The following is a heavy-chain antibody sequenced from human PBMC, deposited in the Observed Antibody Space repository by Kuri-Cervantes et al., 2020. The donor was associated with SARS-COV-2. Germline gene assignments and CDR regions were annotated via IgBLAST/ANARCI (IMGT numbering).Heavy chain of an antibody. J-gene: IGHJ5*02. Sequence: ASVKVSCKASGYTFTAYYMHWVRQAPGQGLEWMGWIIPNNGGTHYALKFQGRVTLTRDTSISTAYMELSGLTSDDTAVYYCAREDGGAVAGTSGWFDPWGQGTLVTVSS. CDR3: AREDGGAVAGTSGWFDP. D-gene: IGHD6-19*01. V-gene: IGHV1-2*02. CDR1: GYTFTAYY. CDR2: IIPNNGGT.